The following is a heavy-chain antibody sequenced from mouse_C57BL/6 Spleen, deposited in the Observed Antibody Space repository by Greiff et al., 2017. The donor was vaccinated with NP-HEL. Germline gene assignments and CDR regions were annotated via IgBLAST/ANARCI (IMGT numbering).Heavy chain of an antibody. D-gene: IGHD4-1*01. CDR1: GYTFTSYG. CDR3: AREEVTGNFDY. CDR2: IYPRSGNT. Sequence: VKLMESGAELARPGASVKLSCKASGYTFTSYGISWVKQRTGQGLEWIGEIYPRSGNTYYNEKFKGKATLTADKSSSTAYMELRSLTSEDSAVYFCAREEVTGNFDYWGQGTTLTVSS. V-gene: IGHV1-81*01. J-gene: IGHJ2*01.